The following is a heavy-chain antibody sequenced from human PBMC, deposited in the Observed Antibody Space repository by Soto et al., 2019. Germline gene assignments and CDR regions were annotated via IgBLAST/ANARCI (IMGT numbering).Heavy chain of an antibody. CDR2: IPSRGRP. Sequence: SETLSLTCSVSDASVAGGSYYWSWVRQPPGKGLEWIGYIPSRGRPFYNPSLTSRGTISADKSKNQLSLQLTSVTAADTAVYYCARDTYSGYDFGLWGQGTLVTVSS. D-gene: IGHD5-12*01. CDR1: DASVAGGSYY. CDR3: ARDTYSGYDFGL. V-gene: IGHV4-30-4*01. J-gene: IGHJ5*02.